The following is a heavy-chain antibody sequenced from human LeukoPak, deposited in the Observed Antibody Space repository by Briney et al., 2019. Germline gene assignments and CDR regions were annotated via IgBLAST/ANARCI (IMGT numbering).Heavy chain of an antibody. CDR3: ASRTYYYYGMDV. CDR1: GFTFSSYG. CDR2: ISSSGSTI. V-gene: IGHV3-48*04. J-gene: IGHJ6*02. Sequence: PGGSLRLSCTASGFTFSSYGMNWVRQAPGKGLEWVSYISSSGSTIYYADSVKGRFTISRDNAKNSLSLQMNSLRAEDTAVYYCASRTYYYYGMDVWGQGTTVTVSS.